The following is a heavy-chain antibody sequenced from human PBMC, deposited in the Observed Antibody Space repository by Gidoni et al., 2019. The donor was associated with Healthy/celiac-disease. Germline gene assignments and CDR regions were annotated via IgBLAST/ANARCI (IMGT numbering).Heavy chain of an antibody. Sequence: QLQLQESGPVLVNPSKTLSLTCTASGGSISSGDYYWSWFSQPPGKGLEWIGYIYYSGSTNYNPSLKSRVTISEDTSKNQFSLKLSSVTAADTAVYYCARFEDYYGSGSYLHYWGQGTLVTVSS. CDR1: GGSISSGDYY. D-gene: IGHD3-10*01. V-gene: IGHV4-30-4*01. CDR3: ARFEDYYGSGSYLHY. CDR2: IYYSGST. J-gene: IGHJ4*02.